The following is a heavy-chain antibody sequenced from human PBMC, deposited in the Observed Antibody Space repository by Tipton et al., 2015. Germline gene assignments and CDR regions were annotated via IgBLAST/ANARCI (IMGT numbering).Heavy chain of an antibody. D-gene: IGHD2-21*02. CDR3: ARRVVTTGDDWFDP. V-gene: IGHV4-34*01. CDR2: INHSGRP. CDR1: GGSFSGYY. J-gene: IGHJ5*02. Sequence: AGLVKPSETLSLTCAVYGGSFSGYYWNWIRQPPGKGLEWIGEINHSGRPNYTPSLKSRVTISVDTSKNQFSLKLTSVTAADTAVYYCARRVVTTGDDWFDPWGQGTLVTVSS.